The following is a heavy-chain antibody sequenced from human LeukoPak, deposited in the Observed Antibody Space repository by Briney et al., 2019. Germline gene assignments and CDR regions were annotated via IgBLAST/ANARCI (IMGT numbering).Heavy chain of an antibody. CDR2: INAGNGNT. D-gene: IGHD6-6*01. CDR3: ARDLSSSSPEDYYYGMDV. CDR1: GYTFTSYA. J-gene: IGHJ6*02. V-gene: IGHV1-3*01. Sequence: GASVKVSCKASGYTFTSYAMHWVRQAPGQRLEWMGWINAGNGNTKYSQKFQGRVTITRDTSASTAYMKLSSLRSEDTAVYYCARDLSSSSPEDYYYGMDVWGQGTTVTVSS.